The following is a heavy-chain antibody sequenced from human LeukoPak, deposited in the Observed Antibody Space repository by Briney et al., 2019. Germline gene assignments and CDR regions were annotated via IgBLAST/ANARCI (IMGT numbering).Heavy chain of an antibody. V-gene: IGHV4-59*08. CDR2: IYYSGTT. J-gene: IGHJ2*01. CDR3: ARLTAYFDL. CDR1: GGSIRSYY. Sequence: SETLSLTCTVSGGSIRSYYWNWIRQPPGKGLEWIGSIYYSGTTNYNASLKSRVTMSVDTSKNQFSLKVTSVTAADTAVYYCARLTAYFDLWGRGTLVTVSS.